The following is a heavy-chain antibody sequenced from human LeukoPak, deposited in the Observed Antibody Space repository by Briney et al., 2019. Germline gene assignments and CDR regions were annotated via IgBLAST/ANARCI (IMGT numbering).Heavy chain of an antibody. V-gene: IGHV1-46*01. CDR1: GYSFTIYY. Sequence: ASVKVSCTPSGYSFTIYYIHWVRQAPGQGLEWMGIINPSDGSTVYAQKFQGRVTMPRDKSTSTVYMELSSLTSEDMAVYYCARVGPGGSYFFDYWGQGSLVTVSS. D-gene: IGHD3-10*01. CDR2: INPSDGST. J-gene: IGHJ4*02. CDR3: ARVGPGGSYFFDY.